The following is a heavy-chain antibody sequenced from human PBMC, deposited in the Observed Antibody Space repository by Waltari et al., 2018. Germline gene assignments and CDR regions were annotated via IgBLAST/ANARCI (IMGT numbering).Heavy chain of an antibody. J-gene: IGHJ4*02. CDR2: INPNSGGT. D-gene: IGHD3-9*01. CDR3: ARTSRATGYKKTFDY. Sequence: QVQLVQSGAEVKKPGASVKVSCKASGYTFTGYYMHWVRQAPGQGLEWRGWINPNSGGTNYAQKFQGRVTMTRDTSISTAYMELSRLRSDDTAVYYCARTSRATGYKKTFDYWGQGTLVTVSS. V-gene: IGHV1-2*02. CDR1: GYTFTGYY.